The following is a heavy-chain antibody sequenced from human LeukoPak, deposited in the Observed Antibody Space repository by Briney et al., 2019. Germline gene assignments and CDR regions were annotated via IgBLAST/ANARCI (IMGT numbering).Heavy chain of an antibody. D-gene: IGHD4-17*01. Sequence: HPGGSLRLSCAASGFTFSSYAMHWVRQAPGKGLEWVAVISYDGSNKYYADSVKGRFTISRDNSKNTLYLQMNSLRAEDTAVYYCARVGPYGDYRLWYFDLWGRGTLVTVSS. CDR1: GFTFSSYA. V-gene: IGHV3-30-3*01. CDR3: ARVGPYGDYRLWYFDL. CDR2: ISYDGSNK. J-gene: IGHJ2*01.